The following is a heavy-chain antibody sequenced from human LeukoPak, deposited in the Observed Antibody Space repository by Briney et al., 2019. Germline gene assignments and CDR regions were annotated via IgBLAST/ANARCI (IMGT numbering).Heavy chain of an antibody. V-gene: IGHV1-24*01. CDR1: GYTLTELS. D-gene: IGHD2-2*02. J-gene: IGHJ6*02. CDR2: FDPEDGET. Sequence: ASVKVSCKVSGYTLTELSMHWVRQAPGKGLEWVGGFDPEDGETIYAQKFQGRVTMTEDTSTGTAYMELSSLRSEDTAVYYCATGQYQLLYGGYYYGMDVWGQGTTVTVSS. CDR3: ATGQYQLLYGGYYYGMDV.